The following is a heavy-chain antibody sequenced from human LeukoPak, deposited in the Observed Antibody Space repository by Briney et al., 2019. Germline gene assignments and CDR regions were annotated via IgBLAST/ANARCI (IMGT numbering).Heavy chain of an antibody. D-gene: IGHD5-18*01. CDR3: AREVTTTQFDY. CDR2: MSPNSGNT. J-gene: IGHJ4*02. V-gene: IGHV1-8*01. CDR1: KYTFSNYD. Sequence: ASVKVSCKASKYTFSNYDINWVRQATGQGLEWMGWMSPNSGNTGYAQKFQGRVTITADESTSTAYMELSSLRSEDTAVYYCAREVTTTQFDYWGREPWSPSPQ.